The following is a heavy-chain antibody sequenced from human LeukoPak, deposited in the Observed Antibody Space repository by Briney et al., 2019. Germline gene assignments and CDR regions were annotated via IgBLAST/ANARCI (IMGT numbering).Heavy chain of an antibody. D-gene: IGHD3-10*01. J-gene: IGHJ4*02. V-gene: IGHV3-23*01. Sequence: GGSLRLSCAASGFTFSSYSMSWVRQVPGKGLEWVSVIGSGGSGGTSYADSVRGRFTMSRDNSKNTLFLQMNSLRAEDTAVYYCARGPGSGSYYTVDYWGQGTLVTVSS. CDR1: GFTFSSYS. CDR2: IGSGGSGGT. CDR3: ARGPGSGSYYTVDY.